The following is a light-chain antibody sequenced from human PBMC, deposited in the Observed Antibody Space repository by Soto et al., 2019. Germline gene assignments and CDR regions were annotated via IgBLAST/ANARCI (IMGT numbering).Light chain of an antibody. CDR1: QSVRSK. CDR3: QQYNNWPPIT. Sequence: EIVMTQSPGTLSVSPGERATLSCRASQSVRSKLAWYQQKPGQAPRLLIYDASTRATGIPARFSGSGSGTEFTLTIISLQSEDVAVYYCQQYNNWPPITFGQGTRLEIK. V-gene: IGKV3-15*01. J-gene: IGKJ5*01. CDR2: DAS.